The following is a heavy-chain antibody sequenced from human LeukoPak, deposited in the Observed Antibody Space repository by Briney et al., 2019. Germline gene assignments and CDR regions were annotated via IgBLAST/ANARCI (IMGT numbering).Heavy chain of an antibody. CDR1: GFTFSSYW. CDR3: ARDLRNYYGSGSFDY. CDR2: IKQDGSEK. V-gene: IGHV3-7*01. Sequence: PGGSLRLSCAAAGFTFSSYWMSWVRQAPGKGLEWVANIKQDGSEKYYVDSVKGRFTISRDNAKNSLYLQMNSLRAEDTAVYYCARDLRNYYGSGSFDYWGQGTLVTVSS. J-gene: IGHJ4*02. D-gene: IGHD3-10*01.